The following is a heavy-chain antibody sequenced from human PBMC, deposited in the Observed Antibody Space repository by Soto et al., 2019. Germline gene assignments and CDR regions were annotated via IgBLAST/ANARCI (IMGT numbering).Heavy chain of an antibody. J-gene: IGHJ4*02. V-gene: IGHV1-46*03. Sequence: QVQLVQSGAEVMQPGASVKVSCKASGYTFTSYYIQWVRQAPGQGLEWMGIINPSGGSTNYAQQCQGRVTMPRDTSTSTVYMELSSLRSEDTAIYYCSRGYPPRDQLGNLPGAFWGQGTLVTVSS. D-gene: IGHD1-1*01. CDR3: SRGYPPRDQLGNLPGAF. CDR1: GYTFTSYY. CDR2: INPSGGST.